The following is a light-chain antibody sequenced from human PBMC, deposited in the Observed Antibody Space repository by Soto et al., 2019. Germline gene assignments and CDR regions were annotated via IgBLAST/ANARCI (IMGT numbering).Light chain of an antibody. CDR3: QKYNGTPRT. CDR1: QDISGH. Sequence: DIQVTQSPSSLSASVGDRVTITCRASQDISGHLAWYQQKPGKVPKLQIYEASTLQSRVPSRFSASGSGTDFTLTISSLQPEDGATYYCQKYNGTPRTFGQGTKVELK. J-gene: IGKJ1*01. CDR2: EAS. V-gene: IGKV1-27*01.